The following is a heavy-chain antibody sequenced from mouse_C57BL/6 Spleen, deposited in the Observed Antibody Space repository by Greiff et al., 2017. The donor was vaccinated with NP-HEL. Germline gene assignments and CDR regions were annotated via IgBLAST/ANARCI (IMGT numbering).Heavy chain of an antibody. D-gene: IGHD1-1*01. CDR2: INPSSGYT. V-gene: IGHV1-4*01. CDR3: ALITSMDY. Sequence: VKVVESGAELARPGASVKMSCKASGYTFTSYTMHWVKQRPGQGLEWIGYINPSSGYTKYNQKFKDKATLTADKSSSTAYMQLSSLTSEDSAVYYCALITSMDYWGQGTSVTVSS. J-gene: IGHJ4*01. CDR1: GYTFTSYT.